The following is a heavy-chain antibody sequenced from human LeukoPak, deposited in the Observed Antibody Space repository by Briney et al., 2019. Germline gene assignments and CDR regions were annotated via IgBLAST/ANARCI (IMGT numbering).Heavy chain of an antibody. V-gene: IGHV3-15*01. CDR1: GFTFSNAW. D-gene: IGHD2-2*01. J-gene: IGHJ4*02. CDR2: IKSKTDGGTI. Sequence: GGSLRLSCAASGFTFSNAWMSWVRQAPGNGLKWVGRIKSKTDGGTIDYAAPVKGRFTISRDDSKNTLYLQMNSLKTEDTAVYYCTTGAPLSQLRDTDYWGQGTLVTVSS. CDR3: TTGAPLSQLRDTDY.